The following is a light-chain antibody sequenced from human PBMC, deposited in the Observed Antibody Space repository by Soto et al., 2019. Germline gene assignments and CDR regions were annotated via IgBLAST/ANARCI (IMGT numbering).Light chain of an antibody. Sequence: QMTQSPSSLSASIGDTVTITCRASHVVSNYLAWYQQKPGNPPKALIYAASFLQSGVPSRFSGSGSGTDFTLTISSLQPEDFATYYCQQSYSTAITFGQGTRLEIK. V-gene: IGKV1-39*01. CDR1: HVVSNY. CDR3: QQSYSTAIT. J-gene: IGKJ5*01. CDR2: AAS.